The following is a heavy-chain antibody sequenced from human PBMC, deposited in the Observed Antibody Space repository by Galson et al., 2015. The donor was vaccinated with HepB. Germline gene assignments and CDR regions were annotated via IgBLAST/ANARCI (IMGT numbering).Heavy chain of an antibody. J-gene: IGHJ4*02. D-gene: IGHD4-17*01. CDR2: INHSGST. Sequence: ETLSLTCAVYGGSFSGYYWSWIRQPPGKGLEWIGEINHSGSTNYNPSLKSRVTISVDTSKNQFSLKLTSLTVADTAVYFCASWDYGAYSLDYWGQGTLVTVYS. V-gene: IGHV4-34*01. CDR3: ASWDYGAYSLDY. CDR1: GGSFSGYY.